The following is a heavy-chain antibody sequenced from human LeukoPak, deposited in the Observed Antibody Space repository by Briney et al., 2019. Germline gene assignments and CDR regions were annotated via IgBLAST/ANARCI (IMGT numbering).Heavy chain of an antibody. D-gene: IGHD2-2*01. CDR3: ARVGDCSSTSCFDW. Sequence: SETLSLNCTGSGGSISSHYWSWIRQRPGKGLEWIVYIYYSGSTNYNPSLNSRVTISVDTSKNQFSLKLSSVTAADTAVYYCARVGDCSSTSCFDWWGQGTLVTVSS. CDR1: GGSISSHY. J-gene: IGHJ4*02. V-gene: IGHV4-59*11. CDR2: IYYSGST.